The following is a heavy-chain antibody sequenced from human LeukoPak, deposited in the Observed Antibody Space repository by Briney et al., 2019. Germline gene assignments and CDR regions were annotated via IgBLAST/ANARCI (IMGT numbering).Heavy chain of an antibody. D-gene: IGHD2-2*01. CDR2: IYYSGST. V-gene: IGHV4-59*01. Sequence: PSETLFLTCTVSGGSISSYYWSWIRQPPGKGLEWIGYIYYSGSTNYNPSLKSRVTISVDTSKNQFSLKLSSVTAADTAVYYCARKVPAAIVFDYWGQGTLVTVSS. CDR1: GGSISSYY. CDR3: ARKVPAAIVFDY. J-gene: IGHJ4*02.